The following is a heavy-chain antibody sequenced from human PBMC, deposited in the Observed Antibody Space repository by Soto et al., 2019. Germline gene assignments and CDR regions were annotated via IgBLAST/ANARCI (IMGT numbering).Heavy chain of an antibody. CDR1: GGSFSGYY. D-gene: IGHD2-15*01. V-gene: IGHV4-34*01. Sequence: SETLSLTCAVYGGSFSGYYWSWIRQPPGKGLEWIGEINHSGSTNYNPSLKSRVTISVDTSKNQFSLKLSSVTAADTAVYYCAVAIQDIVMQLLKNYYYGMDVWGQGTTVTVSS. J-gene: IGHJ6*02. CDR3: AVAIQDIVMQLLKNYYYGMDV. CDR2: INHSGST.